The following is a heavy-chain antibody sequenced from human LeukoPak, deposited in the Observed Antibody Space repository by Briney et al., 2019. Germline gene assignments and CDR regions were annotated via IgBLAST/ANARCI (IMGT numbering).Heavy chain of an antibody. CDR1: GFMFSNFW. J-gene: IGHJ4*02. CDR2: IHPEGNEK. CDR3: ARGDDFSGDH. V-gene: IGHV3-7*04. D-gene: IGHD1-1*01. Sequence: PGGSLRLSXAVSGFMFSNFWMSWVRQAPGRGLEWVANIHPEGNEKYHVESVKGRFTISRDNTKNLLFLQMNGLRVEDTAVYYCARGDDFSGDHWGQGTLVTVSS.